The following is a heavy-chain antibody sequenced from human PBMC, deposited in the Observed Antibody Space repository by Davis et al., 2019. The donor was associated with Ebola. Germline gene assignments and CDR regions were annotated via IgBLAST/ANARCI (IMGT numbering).Heavy chain of an antibody. D-gene: IGHD3-16*01. CDR2: LNPNTGAT. CDR1: GYTFTSYY. V-gene: IGHV1-2*02. Sequence: ASVKVSCKASGYTFTSYYMYWARQAPGQGLEWVGWLNPNTGATKFAQNFQGRVTMTRDTSTGTVYMDLSTLRSEDTAVYYCARGPTDPSGGWGQGTLVTVSS. J-gene: IGHJ4*02. CDR3: ARGPTDPSGG.